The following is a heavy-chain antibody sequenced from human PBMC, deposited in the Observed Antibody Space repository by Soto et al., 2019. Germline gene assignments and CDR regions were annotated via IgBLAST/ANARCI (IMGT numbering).Heavy chain of an antibody. CDR3: ARICIAVAGTWYYFDY. CDR1: GGSISSSSYY. V-gene: IGHV4-39*01. D-gene: IGHD6-19*01. Sequence: QLQLQESGPGLVKPSETLSLTCTVSGGSISSSSYYWGWIRQPPGKGLEWIGSIYYSGSTYYNPSLKSRVTISVDTSKNQFSLKLSSVTAADTAVYYCARICIAVAGTWYYFDYWGQGTLVTVSS. J-gene: IGHJ4*02. CDR2: IYYSGST.